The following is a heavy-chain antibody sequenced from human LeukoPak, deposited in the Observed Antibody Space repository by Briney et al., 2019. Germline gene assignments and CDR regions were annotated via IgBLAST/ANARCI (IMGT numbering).Heavy chain of an antibody. D-gene: IGHD3-16*01. CDR3: ARVWSSRKAFDI. J-gene: IGHJ3*02. CDR1: GGSISNSGFY. CDR2: TYYSGTT. Sequence: SETLSLTCTVSGGSISNSGFYWGWVRQPPGRWLEWIGTTYYSGTTYYNPSLKSRVTVSVDTSKNQFSLKLTSVTAADTAVYYCARVWSSRKAFDIWGQGTMVTVSS. V-gene: IGHV4-39*07.